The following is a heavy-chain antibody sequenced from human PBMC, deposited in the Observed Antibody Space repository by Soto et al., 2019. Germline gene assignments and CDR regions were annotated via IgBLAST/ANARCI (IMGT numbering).Heavy chain of an antibody. D-gene: IGHD5-18*01. J-gene: IGHJ4*02. CDR3: ARGRYADY. CDR1: GYIFTSYG. Sequence: QAHLVQSGPEVKKPGASVKVSCKGSGYIFTSYGIAWVRQAPGQGLEWMGWISAHNGNTEYAQKFQGRVTVTRDTSTSTAYLELRSLRSDDTALYYCARGRYADYWGQGALVTVSS. CDR2: ISAHNGNT. V-gene: IGHV1-18*01.